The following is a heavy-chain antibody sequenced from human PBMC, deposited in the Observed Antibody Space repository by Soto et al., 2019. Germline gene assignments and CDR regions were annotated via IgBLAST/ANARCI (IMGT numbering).Heavy chain of an antibody. J-gene: IGHJ4*02. D-gene: IGHD5-12*01. CDR1: GFTFSSYA. CDR3: AKGKRGYSGYDPFDY. V-gene: IGHV3-23*01. Sequence: PGGSLRLSCAASGFTFSSYAMSWVRQAPGKGLEWVSAISGSGGSTYYADSVKGRFTISRDNSKNTLYLQMNSLRAEDTAVYYCAKGKRGYSGYDPFDYWGQGALVTVSS. CDR2: ISGSGGST.